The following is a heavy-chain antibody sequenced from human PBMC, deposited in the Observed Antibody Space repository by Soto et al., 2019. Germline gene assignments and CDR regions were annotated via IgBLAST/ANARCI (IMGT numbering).Heavy chain of an antibody. CDR1: GFTFSGSA. CDR2: IRSKANSYAT. D-gene: IGHD2-8*01. CDR3: TRLGDFNCTSGVCYS. V-gene: IGHV3-73*01. J-gene: IGHJ4*02. Sequence: GGSLRLSCAASGFTFSGSAMHWVRQASGKGLEWVGRIRSKANSYATAYAALVKGRFTISRDDSKNTAYLQMNSLKTEDTAVYYCTRLGDFNCTSGVCYSWGQGTLVTVSS.